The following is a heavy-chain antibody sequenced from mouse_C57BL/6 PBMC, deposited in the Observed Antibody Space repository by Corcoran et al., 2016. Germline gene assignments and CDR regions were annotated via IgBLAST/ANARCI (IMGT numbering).Heavy chain of an antibody. CDR1: GYAFSSYW. V-gene: IGHV1-80*01. CDR3: AREGGTVVARGYFDV. D-gene: IGHD1-1*01. J-gene: IGHJ1*03. Sequence: QVQLQQSGAELVKPGASVKISCKASGYAFSSYWMNWVKQRPGKGLEWIGQIYPGDGDTNYNGKFKGKATLTADKSSSTAYMQLSSLTSEDSAVYFCAREGGTVVARGYFDVWGTGTTVTVSS. CDR2: IYPGDGDT.